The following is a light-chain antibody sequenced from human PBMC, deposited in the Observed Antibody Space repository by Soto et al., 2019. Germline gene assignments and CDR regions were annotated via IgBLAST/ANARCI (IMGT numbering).Light chain of an antibody. J-gene: IGLJ2*01. CDR3: SSYTTSSTRV. V-gene: IGLV2-14*01. CDR2: EVS. Sequence: QSALTQPASVSGSPGQSITISCTGTSSDVGGYNYVSWHQQLPGKAPKLMIYEVSLRPSGVSNRFSGSKSGNTASLTISGLQAEDEADYYCSSYTTSSTRVFGGGTQLTVL. CDR1: SSDVGGYNY.